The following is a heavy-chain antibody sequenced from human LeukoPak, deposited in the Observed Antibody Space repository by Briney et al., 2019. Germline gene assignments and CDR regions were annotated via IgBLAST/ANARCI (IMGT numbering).Heavy chain of an antibody. CDR3: ARGALWGNYNFDY. V-gene: IGHV4-30-4*08. CDR1: GGSISSGDYY. Sequence: SQTLSPTCTVSGGSISSGDYYWSWIRQPPGKGLEWIGYIYYSGSTYYNPSLKSRVTISVDTSKNQFSLKLSSVTAADTAVYYCARGALWGNYNFDYWGQGTLVTVSS. CDR2: IYYSGST. D-gene: IGHD3-10*01. J-gene: IGHJ4*02.